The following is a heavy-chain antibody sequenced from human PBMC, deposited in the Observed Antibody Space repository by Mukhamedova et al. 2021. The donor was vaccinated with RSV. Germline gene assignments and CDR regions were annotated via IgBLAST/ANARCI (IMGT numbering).Heavy chain of an antibody. CDR3: ASSRGRIYYFDY. D-gene: IGHD3-16*01. Sequence: GLEWVSAISGSGGSTYYADSVKGRFTISRDNSKNTLYLQINSLRAEDTAVYYCASSRGRIYYFDYWGQGNLVTVSS. CDR2: ISGSGGST. V-gene: IGHV3-23*01. J-gene: IGHJ4*02.